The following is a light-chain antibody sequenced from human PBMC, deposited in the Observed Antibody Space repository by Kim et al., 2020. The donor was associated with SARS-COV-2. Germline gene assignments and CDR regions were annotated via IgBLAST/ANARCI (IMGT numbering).Light chain of an antibody. CDR3: QQYYSYPMYT. Sequence: ASTGDRVTITCRASQGISSYLAWYQQKPVKAPKLLIYAASTLQSGVPSRFSGSGSGTDFTLTISCLQSEDFATYYCQQYYSYPMYTFGQGTKLEI. V-gene: IGKV1-8*01. J-gene: IGKJ2*01. CDR1: QGISSY. CDR2: AAS.